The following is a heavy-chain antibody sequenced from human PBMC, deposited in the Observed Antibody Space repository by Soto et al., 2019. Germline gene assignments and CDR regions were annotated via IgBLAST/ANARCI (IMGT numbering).Heavy chain of an antibody. CDR1: GGSISSYY. CDR3: ARRYGAAFDY. V-gene: IGHV4-59*01. D-gene: IGHD4-17*01. CDR2: IYYSGST. Sequence: QVQLQESGPGLVKPSETLSLTCTVSGGSISSYYRSWIRQPPGKGLECIGYIYYSGSTNYNPSLKCRVTISVDTSKNQFSLKLSPVTAADTAVYYCARRYGAAFDYWGQGTLVTVSS. J-gene: IGHJ4*02.